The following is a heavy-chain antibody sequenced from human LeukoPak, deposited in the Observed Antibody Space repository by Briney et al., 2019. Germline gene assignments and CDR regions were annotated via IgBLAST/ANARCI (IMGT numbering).Heavy chain of an antibody. CDR3: ASLQWLVSPFDY. V-gene: IGHV4-39*07. Sequence: SETLSLTCTVPGGSISSSSYYWGWIRQPPGKGLEWIGSIYYSGSTYYNPSLKSRVTISVDTSKNQFSLKLSSVTAADTAVYYCASLQWLVSPFDYWGQGTLVTVSS. CDR2: IYYSGST. D-gene: IGHD6-19*01. CDR1: GGSISSSSYY. J-gene: IGHJ4*02.